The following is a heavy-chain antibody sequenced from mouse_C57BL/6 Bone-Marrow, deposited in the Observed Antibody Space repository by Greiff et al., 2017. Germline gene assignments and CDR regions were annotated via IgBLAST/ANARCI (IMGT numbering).Heavy chain of an antibody. D-gene: IGHD2-4*01. CDR3: VRERDDYDYFDY. CDR1: GFPFNTYS. CDR2: IRSKSSNYAT. Sequence: EVQRVESGGGLVQPKGSVPPSRASPGFPFNTYSIHWVRQAPGKGLEWVARIRSKSSNYATYYADPVKDRFTISRDDSQSMLYLQMNNLKTEDTAMYYCVRERDDYDYFDYWGQGTTLTVSS. J-gene: IGHJ2*01. V-gene: IGHV10-3*01.